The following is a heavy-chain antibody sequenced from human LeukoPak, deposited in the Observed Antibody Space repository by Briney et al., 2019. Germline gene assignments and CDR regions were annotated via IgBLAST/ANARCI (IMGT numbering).Heavy chain of an antibody. CDR3: ARPSVDTAMAAGYYFDY. V-gene: IGHV3-48*04. J-gene: IGHJ4*02. D-gene: IGHD5-18*01. CDR2: ISSSSSTI. Sequence: GGSLRLSCAASGFTFSSYSMNWVRQAPGKGLEWVSYISSSSSTIYYADSVKGRFTISRDNAKNSLYLQMNSLRAEDTAVYYCARPSVDTAMAAGYYFDYWGQGTLVTVSS. CDR1: GFTFSSYS.